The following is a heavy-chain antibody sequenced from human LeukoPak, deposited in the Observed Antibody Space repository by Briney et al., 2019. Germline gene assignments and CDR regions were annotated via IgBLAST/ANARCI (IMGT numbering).Heavy chain of an antibody. CDR2: IIPIFGTA. Sequence: SVKVSCKASGGTFSSYAISWVRQAPGQGLEWMGGIIPIFGTANYAQKFQGRVTITTDESTSTAYMELSSLRSEDTAVYSCAREKLAGDGYNPQFDYWGQGTLVTVSS. CDR3: AREKLAGDGYNPQFDY. D-gene: IGHD5-24*01. CDR1: GGTFSSYA. J-gene: IGHJ4*02. V-gene: IGHV1-69*05.